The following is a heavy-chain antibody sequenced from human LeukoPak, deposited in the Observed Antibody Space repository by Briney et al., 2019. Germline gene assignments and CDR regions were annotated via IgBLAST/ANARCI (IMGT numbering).Heavy chain of an antibody. CDR1: GFTFSNYA. Sequence: GGSLRLSCAASGFTFSNYAMSWVRQAPGKGLEWVSAILGSGGSTYYADSVKGRLTVSRDNSKSALYLQMNSLRAEDTALYYCAKWGDYDVLTGYYVPDYWGQGTLVTVSS. D-gene: IGHD3-9*01. CDR2: ILGSGGST. V-gene: IGHV3-23*01. CDR3: AKWGDYDVLTGYYVPDY. J-gene: IGHJ4*02.